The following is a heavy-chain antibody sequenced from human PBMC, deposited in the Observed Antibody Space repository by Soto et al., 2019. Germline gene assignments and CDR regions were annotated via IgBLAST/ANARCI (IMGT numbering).Heavy chain of an antibody. V-gene: IGHV3-9*01. D-gene: IGHD6-19*01. CDR1: GFTFDDYA. CDR2: ISWNSGSI. J-gene: IGHJ4*02. Sequence: GGSLRLSCAASGFTFDDYAMHWVRQAPGKGLEWVSGISWNSGSIGYADSVKGRFTISRDNAKNSLYLQMNSLRAEDTALYYCAKGGVAGTNYYFDYWGQGTLVTVSS. CDR3: AKGGVAGTNYYFDY.